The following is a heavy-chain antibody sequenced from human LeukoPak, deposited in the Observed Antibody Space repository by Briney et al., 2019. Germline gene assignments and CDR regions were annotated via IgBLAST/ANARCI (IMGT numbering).Heavy chain of an antibody. J-gene: IGHJ4*02. CDR3: AKVWSDSNGWFHFDC. CDR2: ISSVDST. V-gene: IGHV3-53*01. Sequence: GGSLRLSCAASGFTVSSNYMSWVRQAPGKGLEWVSLISSVDSTNYADSVRGRFAISRDNFKNTLYLQMNSLTVEDTAIYYCAKVWSDSNGWFHFDCWGQGTLVTVSS. D-gene: IGHD5-18*01. CDR1: GFTVSSNY.